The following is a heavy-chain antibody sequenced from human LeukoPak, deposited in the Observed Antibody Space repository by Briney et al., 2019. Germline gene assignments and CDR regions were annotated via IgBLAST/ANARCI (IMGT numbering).Heavy chain of an antibody. CDR3: ARELLDWYYMDV. CDR1: GYTFTGYY. D-gene: IGHD3/OR15-3a*01. Sequence: ASVKVSCKASGYTFTGYYMHWVRQAPGQGLEWMGWISAYNGNTNYAQKLQGRVTMTTDTSTTTAYMELRSLRSDDTAVYYCARELLDWYYMDVWGKGTTVTISS. V-gene: IGHV1-18*04. J-gene: IGHJ6*03. CDR2: ISAYNGNT.